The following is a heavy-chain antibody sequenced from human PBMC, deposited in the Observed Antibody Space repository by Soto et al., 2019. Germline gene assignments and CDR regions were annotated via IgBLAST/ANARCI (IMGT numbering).Heavy chain of an antibody. Sequence: GGSLRLSCAASGFTFSSYDMHWARQATGKGLEWVSAIGTAGDTYYPGSVKGRFTISRENAKNSLYLQMNSLRAEDTAVYYCARGALRKLTHYYYGMDVWGQGTTVTVSS. CDR3: ARGALRKLTHYYYGMDV. D-gene: IGHD4-17*01. J-gene: IGHJ6*02. CDR1: GFTFSSYD. CDR2: IGTAGDT. V-gene: IGHV3-13*01.